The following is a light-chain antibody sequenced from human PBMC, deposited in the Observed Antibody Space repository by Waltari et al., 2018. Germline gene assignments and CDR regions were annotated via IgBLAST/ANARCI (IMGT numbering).Light chain of an antibody. Sequence: QLVLTQSPSASASLGASVKLTCTLDSGHSTNIIAWHQQQPQKGPRYLMKVNSDGSHSKGDEIPDRFSGSSASSGTERYLTISSGQSEDEADYYCQTGGHGTWVCGGGTKLTVL. CDR1: SGHSTNI. CDR3: QTGGHGTWV. CDR2: VNSDGSH. J-gene: IGLJ3*02. V-gene: IGLV4-69*01.